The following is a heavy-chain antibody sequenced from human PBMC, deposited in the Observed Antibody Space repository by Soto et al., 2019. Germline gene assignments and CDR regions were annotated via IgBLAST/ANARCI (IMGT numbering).Heavy chain of an antibody. J-gene: IGHJ6*02. V-gene: IGHV3-48*03. CDR3: ARAAGIMTRGFHGMDV. D-gene: IGHD3-10*01. CDR1: GFAFSSYE. CDR2: ISSTASTI. Sequence: EVQLVESGGGLVQPGGAVRLSCAASGFAFSSYEMNRVRQSPGKGLERLSYISSTASTIHYADSVKGRFTISRDNANNSVYLQMTSLTADASAVYYCARAAGIMTRGFHGMDVWGQGTTVTVSS.